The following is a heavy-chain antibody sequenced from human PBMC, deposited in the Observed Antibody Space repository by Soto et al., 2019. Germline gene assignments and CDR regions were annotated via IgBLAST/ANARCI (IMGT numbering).Heavy chain of an antibody. J-gene: IGHJ6*02. V-gene: IGHV1-69*12. D-gene: IGHD4-17*01. CDR1: GGSLSNYG. CDR2: IIPVFGTA. CDR3: ARGDATKIVVTTYYAMDV. Sequence: QVQLVQSGAEVKKPGSSVKVSCKASGGSLSNYGISWVRQAPGQGLEWMGGIIPVFGTANYAQKFQGRVTITAEESTNLVDMDVTSLRSEDTAVYYCARGDATKIVVTTYYAMDVWGPGTTVTVSS.